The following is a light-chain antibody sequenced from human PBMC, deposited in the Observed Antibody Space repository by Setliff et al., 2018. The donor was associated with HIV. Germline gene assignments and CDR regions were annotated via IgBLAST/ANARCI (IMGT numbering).Light chain of an antibody. CDR1: SSNIGAGFD. CDR3: QSYDSSLSGYV. J-gene: IGLJ1*01. Sequence: QSVLTQPPSVSGAPGQRVTISCTGRSSNIGAGFDVHWYQQFPGTAPKLLIYSFTSRPSGVPDRFSGSKSGTSASLAIAGLQAEDEADYYCQSYDSSLSGYVFGTGTKSPS. CDR2: SFT. V-gene: IGLV1-40*01.